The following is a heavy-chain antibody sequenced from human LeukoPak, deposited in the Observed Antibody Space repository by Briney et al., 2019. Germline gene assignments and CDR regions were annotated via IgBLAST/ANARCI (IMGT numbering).Heavy chain of an antibody. CDR3: ARDSHYDSSGYYYGY. CDR2: ISSSSSYT. Sequence: GGSLRVSCAASGFTFTSYGMSWIRQAPGKGLEWVSYISSSSSYTNYADSVKGRFTISRDNAKNSLYLQMNSLRAEDTAVYYCARDSHYDSSGYYYGYWGQGTLVTVSS. J-gene: IGHJ4*02. V-gene: IGHV3-11*05. CDR1: GFTFTSYG. D-gene: IGHD3-22*01.